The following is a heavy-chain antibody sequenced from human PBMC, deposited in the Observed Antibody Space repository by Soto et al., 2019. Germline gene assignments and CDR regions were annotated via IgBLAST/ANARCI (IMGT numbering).Heavy chain of an antibody. CDR3: ARDRDLEGQLVWGRAYYYGMDV. D-gene: IGHD6-6*01. V-gene: IGHV3-11*01. CDR1: GFTFSDYY. Sequence: PGGSLRLSCAASGFTFSDYYMSWIRQAPGKGLEWVSYISSSGSTIYYADSVKGRFTISRDNAKNSLYLQMNSLRAEDTAVYYCARDRDLEGQLVWGRAYYYGMDVWGQGTTVTVSS. J-gene: IGHJ6*02. CDR2: ISSSGSTI.